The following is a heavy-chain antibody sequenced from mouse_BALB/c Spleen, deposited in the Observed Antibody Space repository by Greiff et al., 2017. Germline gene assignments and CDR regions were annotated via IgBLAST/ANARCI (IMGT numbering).Heavy chain of an antibody. D-gene: IGHD1-1*01. J-gene: IGHJ4*01. CDR1: GFTFSSYG. CDR3: ARHMGITTVDYYAMDY. CDR2: ISSGGSYT. V-gene: IGHV5-6*01. Sequence: EVQVVESGGDLVKPGGSLKLSCAASGFTFSSYGMSWVRQTPDKRLEWVATISSGGSYTYYPDSVKGRFTISRDNAKNTLYLQMSSLKSEDTAMYYCARHMGITTVDYYAMDYWGQGTSVTVSS.